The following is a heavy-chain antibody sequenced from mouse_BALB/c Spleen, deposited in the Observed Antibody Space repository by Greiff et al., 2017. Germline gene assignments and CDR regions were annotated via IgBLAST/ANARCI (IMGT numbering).Heavy chain of an antibody. CDR1: GFTFSSFG. Sequence: EVKLVESGGGLVQPGGSRKLSCAASGFTFSSFGMHWVRQAPEKGLEWVAYISSGSSTIYYADTVKGRFTISRDNPKNTLFLQMTSLRSEDTAMYYCARSKLGRAYYYAMDYWGQGTSVTVSS. J-gene: IGHJ4*01. V-gene: IGHV5-17*02. D-gene: IGHD4-1*01. CDR2: ISSGSSTI. CDR3: ARSKLGRAYYYAMDY.